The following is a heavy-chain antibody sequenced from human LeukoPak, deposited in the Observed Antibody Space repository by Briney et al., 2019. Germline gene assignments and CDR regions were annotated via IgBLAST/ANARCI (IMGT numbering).Heavy chain of an antibody. Sequence: PSETLSLTCTVSGGSISRYCWSWIRQPPGKGLEWIGSMCYSGSTNYNPSLKSRVTISVDTSKNQFSLKLSSVTAADTAVYYCARSSYGEYDFDNWGQGTLVTVSS. D-gene: IGHD4-17*01. V-gene: IGHV4-59*01. CDR2: MCYSGST. CDR3: ARSSYGEYDFDN. J-gene: IGHJ4*02. CDR1: GGSISRYC.